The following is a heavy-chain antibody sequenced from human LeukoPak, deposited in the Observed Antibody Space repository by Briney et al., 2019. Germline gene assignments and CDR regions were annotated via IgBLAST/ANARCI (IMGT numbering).Heavy chain of an antibody. D-gene: IGHD2-2*02. Sequence: RPGGSLRLSCAASGFTFSSYAMTWVRQAPGKGLDWVSSIRNSGGSTDYADSVKGRFTISRDNSKNTLYLQMNNLRAEDTAVYYCAKWGFTSCYTGCRYFYMDVWGTGTTVTVSS. V-gene: IGHV3-23*01. CDR2: IRNSGGST. CDR3: AKWGFTSCYTGCRYFYMDV. CDR1: GFTFSSYA. J-gene: IGHJ6*03.